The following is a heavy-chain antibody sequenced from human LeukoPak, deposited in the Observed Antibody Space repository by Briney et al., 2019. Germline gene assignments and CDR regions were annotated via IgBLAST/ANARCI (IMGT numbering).Heavy chain of an antibody. CDR1: GGTFSSYA. Sequence: ASVKVSCKPSGGTFSSYAISSVRQAPGQGLEWMGGIIPIFGTANYAQKFQGRVTITADESTSTASMELSSLRSEDTAVYFCAISVSETWYDYWGQGTLVTVSS. D-gene: IGHD5/OR15-5a*01. CDR3: AISVSETWYDY. CDR2: IIPIFGTA. J-gene: IGHJ4*02. V-gene: IGHV1-69*01.